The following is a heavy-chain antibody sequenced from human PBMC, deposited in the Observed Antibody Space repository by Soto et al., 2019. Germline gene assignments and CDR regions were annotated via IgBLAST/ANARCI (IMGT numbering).Heavy chain of an antibody. Sequence: QVQLQESGPGLVKPSGTLSLTCAVSGDSISNSSWWTWVRQPPGKGLAWIGDIFHSGDTNYNPSLKSRVFISVDKSQNQFSLKVSSVTAAGTAVYYCAYSTGWYRHDVWGQGTWVSVSS. CDR3: AYSTGWYRHDV. CDR2: IFHSGDT. CDR1: GDSISNSSW. J-gene: IGHJ3*01. V-gene: IGHV4-4*02. D-gene: IGHD6-19*01.